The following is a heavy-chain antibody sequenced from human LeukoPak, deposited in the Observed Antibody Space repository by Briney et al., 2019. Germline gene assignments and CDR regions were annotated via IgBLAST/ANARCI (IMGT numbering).Heavy chain of an antibody. V-gene: IGHV3-72*01. Sequence: GGSLRLSCTASGFTFSIYDMNWVRQAPGKGLEWVGRIRNKANSYTTEYVASVKGRFTISRDDSKSSLSLQMNGLKTEDTALYYCASNVDSGVDVWGQGKMVTVSS. D-gene: IGHD5-12*01. CDR2: IRNKANSYTT. CDR1: GFTFSIYD. CDR3: ASNVDSGVDV. J-gene: IGHJ3*01.